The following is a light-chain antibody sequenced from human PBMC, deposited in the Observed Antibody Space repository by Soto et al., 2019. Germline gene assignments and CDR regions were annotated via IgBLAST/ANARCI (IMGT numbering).Light chain of an antibody. CDR1: QSVSSSY. CDR3: QQYNTWPAEIN. CDR2: GAS. J-gene: IGKJ5*01. Sequence: DIVMTHSPATLSVPPLDIATLSFSASQSVSSSYLSWYQQKPGQAPRLLIYGASSRATGIPARFRGSGSGTTFNLTISSLQSEDSAVYYCQQYNTWPAEINFGQGTRLEIK. V-gene: IGKV3D-15*01.